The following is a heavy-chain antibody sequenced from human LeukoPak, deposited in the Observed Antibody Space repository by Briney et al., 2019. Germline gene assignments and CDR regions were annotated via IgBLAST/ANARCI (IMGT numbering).Heavy chain of an antibody. V-gene: IGHV4-59*01. Sequence: SETLSLTCTVSGGSISSYYWSWIRQPPGKGLEWIGYIYYSGSTNYNPSLKSRVTISVDTSKNQFSLKLSSVTAAATAVYYCARLIGYCSSTSCWDYYYYGMDVWGKGTTVTVSS. D-gene: IGHD2-2*01. CDR3: ARLIGYCSSTSCWDYYYYGMDV. CDR2: IYYSGST. J-gene: IGHJ6*04. CDR1: GGSISSYY.